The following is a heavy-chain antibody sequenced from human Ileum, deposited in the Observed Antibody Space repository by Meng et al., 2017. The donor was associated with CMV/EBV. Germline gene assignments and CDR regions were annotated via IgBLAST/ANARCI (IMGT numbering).Heavy chain of an antibody. J-gene: IGHJ4*02. Sequence: SGYTFTTYYIHWVRQAPGQGLEWMGIINPSGGTPTYAQKFQGRFSMTSDMSTSTLYMELSGLRSEDTAMYYCTRSLILGAPGYFDYWGQGTLVTVSS. CDR1: GYTFTTYY. D-gene: IGHD1-26*01. CDR3: TRSLILGAPGYFDY. V-gene: IGHV1-46*01. CDR2: INPSGGTP.